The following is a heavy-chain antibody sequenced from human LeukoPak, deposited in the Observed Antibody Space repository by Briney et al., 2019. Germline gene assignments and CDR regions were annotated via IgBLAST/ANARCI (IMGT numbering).Heavy chain of an antibody. D-gene: IGHD2-2*01. CDR3: AASVVVPAASFDY. Sequence: KSGGSLRLSCAASGFTFSSYSMNWARQAPGKGLEWVSYISSSSSTIYYADSVKGRFTISRDNAKNSLYLQMNSLRAEDTAVYYCAASVVVPAASFDYWGQGTLVTVSS. V-gene: IGHV3-48*01. CDR1: GFTFSSYS. CDR2: ISSSSSTI. J-gene: IGHJ4*02.